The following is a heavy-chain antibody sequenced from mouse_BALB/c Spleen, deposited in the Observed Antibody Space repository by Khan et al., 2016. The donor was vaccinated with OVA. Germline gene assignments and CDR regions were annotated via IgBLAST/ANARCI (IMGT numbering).Heavy chain of an antibody. CDR3: AKAYYRYEDY. CDR2: INTETGEP. Sequence: QIQLVQSGPELKKPGETVKISCKASGYTFTDYSMHWVKQAPGKGLKWMGWINTETGEPTYADDFKGRFAFSLETSASTAYLQINNLKNEDTATYCSAKAYYRYEDYWGHGTTLTVSS. V-gene: IGHV9-2-1*01. CDR1: GYTFTDYS. J-gene: IGHJ2*01. D-gene: IGHD2-14*01.